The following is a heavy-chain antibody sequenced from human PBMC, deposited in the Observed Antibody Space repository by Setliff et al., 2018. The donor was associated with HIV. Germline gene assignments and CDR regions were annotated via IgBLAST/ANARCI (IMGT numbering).Heavy chain of an antibody. CDR2: INPGSGDT. V-gene: IGHV1-2*02. CDR1: GYTFAAYY. Sequence: ASVKVSCKASGYTFAAYYIHWLRQAPGQGLEWMGWINPGSGDTNYAQKFQGRVTMTSDTSTRTVYMELSRLSSDDTAVYYCARGYCSGGSCYGYDAFDIWGQGTMVTVSS. CDR3: ARGYCSGGSCYGYDAFDI. D-gene: IGHD2-15*01. J-gene: IGHJ3*02.